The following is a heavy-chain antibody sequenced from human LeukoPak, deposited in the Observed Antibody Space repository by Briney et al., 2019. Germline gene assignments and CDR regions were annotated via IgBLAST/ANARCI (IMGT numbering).Heavy chain of an antibody. CDR3: ARLSRLPTGYFDY. J-gene: IGHJ4*02. CDR1: GFTFSSYA. Sequence: GGSLRLSCAASGFTFSSYAMHWVRQAPGKGLEWVAVISYDGSNKYYADSVKGRFTISRDNSKNTLYLQMNSLRAEDTAMYYCARLSRLPTGYFDYWGQGTLVTVSS. V-gene: IGHV3-30*04. D-gene: IGHD6-25*01. CDR2: ISYDGSNK.